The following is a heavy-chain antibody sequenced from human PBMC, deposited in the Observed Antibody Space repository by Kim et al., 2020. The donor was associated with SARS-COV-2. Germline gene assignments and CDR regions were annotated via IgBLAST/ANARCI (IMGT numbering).Heavy chain of an antibody. Sequence: GGSLRLSCAASGFTFSDYYMSWIRQAPGKGLEWVSYISSSGSTIYYADSVKGRFTISRDNAKNSLYLQMNSLRAEDTAVYYCARVNRHYGDHAPDYYYYMDVWGKGTTVTVSS. CDR2: ISSSGSTI. V-gene: IGHV3-11*01. CDR1: GFTFSDYY. CDR3: ARVNRHYGDHAPDYYYYMDV. J-gene: IGHJ6*03. D-gene: IGHD4-17*01.